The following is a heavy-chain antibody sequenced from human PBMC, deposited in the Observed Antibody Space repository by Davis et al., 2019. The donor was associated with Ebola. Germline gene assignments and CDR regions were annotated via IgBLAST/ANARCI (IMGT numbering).Heavy chain of an antibody. J-gene: IGHJ4*02. CDR1: GYTFTNYA. D-gene: IGHD1-1*01. V-gene: IGHV1-18*01. Sequence: ASVKVSCKASGYTFTNYAVTWVRQAPGQGLEWMGWINPHNGNRNYAQNVQGRVTMTTDTSTSTAYMEVGSLRSDDTAVYYCARAQFPTTSDHWGQGTLVTVSS. CDR3: ARAQFPTTSDH. CDR2: INPHNGNR.